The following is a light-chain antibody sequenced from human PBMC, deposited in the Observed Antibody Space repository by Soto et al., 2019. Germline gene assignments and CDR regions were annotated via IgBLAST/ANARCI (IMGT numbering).Light chain of an antibody. CDR1: QFIHTW. J-gene: IGKJ2*01. V-gene: IGKV1-12*01. CDR3: QQTNSFPRT. CDR2: GAS. Sequence: GGKVIITCRASQFIHTWLAWYQQRSGEGPKLLISGASTLESGVPSRFSGSGSGTDFTLTIAGLQPEDFATYYCQQTNSFPRTFGQGTKVDI.